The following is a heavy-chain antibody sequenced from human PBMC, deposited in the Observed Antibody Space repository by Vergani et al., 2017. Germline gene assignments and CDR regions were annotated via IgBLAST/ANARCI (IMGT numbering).Heavy chain of an antibody. CDR3: ASGVGDYYDSSGYYGTLDY. CDR1: GFTFSSYS. D-gene: IGHD3-22*01. J-gene: IGHJ4*02. V-gene: IGHV3-21*01. Sequence: DVQLVESGGDLVQPGGSLRLSCAASGFTFSSYSMNWVRQAPGKGLEWVSSISSSSSYIYYAYSVKGRFTISRDNAKNSLYLQMNSLRAEDTAVYYCASGVGDYYDSSGYYGTLDYWGQGTLVTVSS. CDR2: ISSSSSYI.